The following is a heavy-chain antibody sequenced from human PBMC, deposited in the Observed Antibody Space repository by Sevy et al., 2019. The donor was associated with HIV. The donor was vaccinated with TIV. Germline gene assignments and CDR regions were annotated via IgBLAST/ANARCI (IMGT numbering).Heavy chain of an antibody. J-gene: IGHJ6*02. CDR1: GFTFSSYA. Sequence: GGSLRLSCAASGFTFSSYAMHWVRQAPGKGLEWEAVISYDGSNKYYADSVKRRFTISRDNSKNTLYLQMNSLRAEDTAVYYCAREAGYSSGWDYYYYGMDVWGQGTTVTVSS. D-gene: IGHD6-19*01. CDR3: AREAGYSSGWDYYYYGMDV. V-gene: IGHV3-30-3*01. CDR2: ISYDGSNK.